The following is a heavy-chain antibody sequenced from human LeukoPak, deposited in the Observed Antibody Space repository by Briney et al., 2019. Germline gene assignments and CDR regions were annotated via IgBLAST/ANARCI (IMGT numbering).Heavy chain of an antibody. J-gene: IGHJ5*02. CDR3: AKGGIVGPTGWVDP. V-gene: IGHV1-2*02. D-gene: IGHD1-26*01. CDR2: INPNSGGT. CDR1: GYTFTDYY. Sequence: ASVKVSCKASGYTFTDYYMHWVRQAPGQGLEWMGWINPNSGGTKYAQKFQGRVTMTRDTSISTAYMELSRLTSDDTAVYYCAKGGIVGPTGWVDPWGQGTQVTVSS.